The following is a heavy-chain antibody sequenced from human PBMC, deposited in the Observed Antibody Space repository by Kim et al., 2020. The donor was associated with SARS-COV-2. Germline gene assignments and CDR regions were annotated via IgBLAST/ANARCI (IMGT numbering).Heavy chain of an antibody. J-gene: IGHJ3*02. Sequence: PSLQGKVTISVDKSISNAYLQWSSLKASDTAMYYCASPRYYGSGRYAFDIWGQGTMVTVSS. V-gene: IGHV5-51*01. D-gene: IGHD3-10*01. CDR3: ASPRYYGSGRYAFDI.